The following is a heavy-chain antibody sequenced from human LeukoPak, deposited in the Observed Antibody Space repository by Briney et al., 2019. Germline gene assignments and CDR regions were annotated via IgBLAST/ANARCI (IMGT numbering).Heavy chain of an antibody. D-gene: IGHD4-11*01. V-gene: IGHV3-48*01. CDR2: ISVSSNTI. CDR1: GFTFSTYS. CDR3: ARAYSTYHMDV. Sequence: GGSLRLSCAASGFTFSTYSMNWVRQAPGKGLEWVSYISVSSNTIYYADSVKGRFTISRGNAENSLYLQMNSLRAEDTAVYYCARAYSTYHMDVWGKGTTVTVSS. J-gene: IGHJ6*03.